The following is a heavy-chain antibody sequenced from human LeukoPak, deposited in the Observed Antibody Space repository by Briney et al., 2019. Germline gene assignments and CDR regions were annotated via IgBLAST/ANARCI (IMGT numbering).Heavy chain of an antibody. V-gene: IGHV4-34*01. CDR3: ARGGVGATRAEYFQH. Sequence: PSEPLSLTCAVYGGSFSGYYWSWIRQPPGKGLEWIGEINHSGSTNYNPSLKSRVTISVDTSKNQFSLKLSSVTAADTAVYYCARGGVGATRAEYFQHWGQGTLVTVSS. J-gene: IGHJ1*01. CDR1: GGSFSGYY. D-gene: IGHD1-26*01. CDR2: INHSGST.